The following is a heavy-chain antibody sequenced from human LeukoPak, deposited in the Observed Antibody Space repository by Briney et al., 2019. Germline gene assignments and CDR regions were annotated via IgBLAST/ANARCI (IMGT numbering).Heavy chain of an antibody. CDR1: VYTFTSYD. D-gene: IGHD6-13*01. Sequence: GASVKVSCKASVYTFTSYDINWVRQSTGQGLEWMGWMNPNSGNTGYAQKFQGRVTITRNTSISTAYMELSSLRSEDTAVYYCARWDGAAGRVFDYWRQGTLVNVPS. CDR3: ARWDGAAGRVFDY. CDR2: MNPNSGNT. J-gene: IGHJ4*02. V-gene: IGHV1-8*03.